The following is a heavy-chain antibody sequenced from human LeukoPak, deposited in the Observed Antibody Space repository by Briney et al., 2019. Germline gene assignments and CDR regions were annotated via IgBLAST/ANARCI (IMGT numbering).Heavy chain of an antibody. D-gene: IGHD5-18*01. Sequence: SVKVSCKASGVTFSSYAISWVRQSPGQGLRWLGGISPILGIANYAQKFQGRVTFTADKSTSPAYMELSSLRSEDTAVYYCAIPRKGYSYGSAYYYYGMDVWGQGTTVTVSS. CDR2: ISPILGIA. CDR3: AIPRKGYSYGSAYYYYGMDV. J-gene: IGHJ6*02. CDR1: GVTFSSYA. V-gene: IGHV1-69*10.